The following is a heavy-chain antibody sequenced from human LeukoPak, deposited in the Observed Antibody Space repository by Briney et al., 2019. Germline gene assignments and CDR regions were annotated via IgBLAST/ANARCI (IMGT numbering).Heavy chain of an antibody. CDR2: ISGSGGST. CDR3: ARSAWVDCFDY. V-gene: IGHV3-23*01. Sequence: GGSLRLSCAASGFSFSSYGMSWVRQAPGKGLEWVSGISGSGGSTYYADSVKGRFTISRDNAKNTLYLQMNSLRAEDTAVYYCARSAWVDCFDYWGQGTLVTVSS. CDR1: GFSFSSYG. D-gene: IGHD2-15*01. J-gene: IGHJ4*02.